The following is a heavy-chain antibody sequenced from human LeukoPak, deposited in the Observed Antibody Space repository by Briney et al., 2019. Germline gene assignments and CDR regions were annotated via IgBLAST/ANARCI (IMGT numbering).Heavy chain of an antibody. J-gene: IGHJ4*02. V-gene: IGHV3-23*01. CDR3: VRSLDY. CDR2: ISGTGTNT. Sequence: GGSLRLSCAVSGFTFSNYAMTWVRQAPGKGLERVSNISGTGTNTYYADSVKGRFTISRDNSKNTVYLQMNSLRVEDTALYYCVRSLDYWGQGTLVTVSS. CDR1: GFTFSNYA.